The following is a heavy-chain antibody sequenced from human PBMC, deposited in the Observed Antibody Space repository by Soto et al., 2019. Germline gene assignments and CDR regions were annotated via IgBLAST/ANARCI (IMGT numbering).Heavy chain of an antibody. CDR3: ASPPGGKDY. J-gene: IGHJ4*02. Sequence: PGGSLRLSCAASGFTFGIYSRNWVRQAPGKGLEWVSSISSSSSYIYYADSVEGQFTISRDNAKNSLYLQMNSLRAEDTAVYYCASPPGGKDYWGQGTLVTVSS. CDR1: GFTFGIYS. V-gene: IGHV3-21*01. D-gene: IGHD3-10*01. CDR2: ISSSSSYI.